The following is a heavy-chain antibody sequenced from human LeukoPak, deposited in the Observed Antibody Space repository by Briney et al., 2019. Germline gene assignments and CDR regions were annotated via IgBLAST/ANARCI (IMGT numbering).Heavy chain of an antibody. CDR3: ARFGEFRSMGHQSVVPRKYYFDY. V-gene: IGHV4-4*02. CDR1: LDSTTSNF. J-gene: IGHJ4*02. D-gene: IGHD3-10*01. Sequence: PSETLSLTCTVSLDSTTSNFWSWVRQPPGKGLEWIGEIHRSGSPNYNPSLQGRVTISIDRSRNQIVLELSSVTAADTAVYYCARFGEFRSMGHQSVVPRKYYFDYWGQGTLVTVSS. CDR2: IHRSGSP.